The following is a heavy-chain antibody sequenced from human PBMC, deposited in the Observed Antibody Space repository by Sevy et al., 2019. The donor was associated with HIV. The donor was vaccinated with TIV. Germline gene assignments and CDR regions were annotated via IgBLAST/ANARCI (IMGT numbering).Heavy chain of an antibody. CDR3: ARVAWYSSNNDY. V-gene: IGHV3-7*03. Sequence: GESLKISCAASGFNFSSYWMSWVRQAPGKGLEWVANIKQDGSEKYYVDSVKGRFTISRDNAKNSLYLQMNSLRAEDTAVYYCARVAWYSSNNDYWGQGTLVTVSS. D-gene: IGHD6-19*01. CDR2: IKQDGSEK. J-gene: IGHJ4*02. CDR1: GFNFSSYW.